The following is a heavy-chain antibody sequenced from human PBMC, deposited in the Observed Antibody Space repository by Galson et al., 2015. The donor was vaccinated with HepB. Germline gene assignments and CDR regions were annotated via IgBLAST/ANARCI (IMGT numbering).Heavy chain of an antibody. V-gene: IGHV1-24*01. D-gene: IGHD6-19*01. CDR2: FDPEDGET. CDR3: ATGGIAVAGTSGWFDP. J-gene: IGHJ5*02. CDR1: GYTLTELS. Sequence: SVKVSCKVSGYTLTELSMHWVRQAPGKGLEWMGGFDPEDGETIYAQKFQGRVTMTEDTPTDTAYMELSSLRSEDTAVYYCATGGIAVAGTSGWFDPWGQGTLVTVSS.